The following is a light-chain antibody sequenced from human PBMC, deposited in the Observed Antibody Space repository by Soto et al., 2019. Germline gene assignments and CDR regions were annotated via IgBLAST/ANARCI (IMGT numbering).Light chain of an antibody. Sequence: QTVVTQEPSLTVSPGGTVTLTCGSSTGAVTSDHFPYWFQQKPGQAPRTLIYDTSNKHSWTPARFSGSLLGGKAALTLSGAQPEDEAEYYCLLFYSDVRGVFGGGTKLTVL. J-gene: IGLJ3*02. V-gene: IGLV7-46*01. CDR3: LLFYSDVRGV. CDR1: TGAVTSDHF. CDR2: DTS.